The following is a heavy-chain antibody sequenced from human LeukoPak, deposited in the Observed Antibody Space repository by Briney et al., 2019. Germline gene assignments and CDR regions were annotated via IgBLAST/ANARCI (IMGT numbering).Heavy chain of an antibody. J-gene: IGHJ4*02. CDR3: ARLLHHTEYCSSTSCYVFGDY. D-gene: IGHD2-2*01. Sequence: SETLSLTCAVSGYSISSGYYWGWIRQPPGKGLEWIGSIYHSGSTYYNPSLKSRVTISVDTSKNQFSLKLSSVTAADTAVYYCARLLHHTEYCSSTSCYVFGDYWGQGTLVTVSS. CDR2: IYHSGST. V-gene: IGHV4-38-2*01. CDR1: GYSISSGYY.